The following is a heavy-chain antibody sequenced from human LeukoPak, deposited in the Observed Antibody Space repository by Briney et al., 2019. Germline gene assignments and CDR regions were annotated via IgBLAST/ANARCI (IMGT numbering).Heavy chain of an antibody. CDR3: ARYGSGSFDY. Sequence: SETLSLTCTVSGGSISSGGYYWSWIRQHPGKGLEWIGHIYYSGSTYYNPSLKSRVTISVDTSKNQFSLKLSSVTAADTAVYYCARYGSGSFDYWGQGTLVTVSS. V-gene: IGHV4-31*03. CDR1: GGSISSGGYY. D-gene: IGHD3-10*01. J-gene: IGHJ4*02. CDR2: IYYSGST.